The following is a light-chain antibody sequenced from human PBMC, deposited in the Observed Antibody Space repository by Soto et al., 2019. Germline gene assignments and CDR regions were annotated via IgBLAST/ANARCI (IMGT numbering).Light chain of an antibody. V-gene: IGLV2-14*01. J-gene: IGLJ1*01. CDR3: TSFTSIHTYV. CDR1: SNDVGGYNF. CDR2: EVT. Sequence: QSVLTQPDSVSGSPGQSITISCTGTSNDVGGYNFVSWYQQHPDKAPRLMIYEVTNRPSGVSDRFSGSKSGNTASLTLSGLQAEDEADYYCTSFTSIHTYVFGTGTKVTVL.